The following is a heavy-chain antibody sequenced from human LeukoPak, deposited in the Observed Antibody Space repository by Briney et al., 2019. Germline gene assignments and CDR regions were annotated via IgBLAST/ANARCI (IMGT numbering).Heavy chain of an antibody. CDR3: AHRTYHYDSSGYYQRVDY. D-gene: IGHD3-22*01. CDR1: GFSLSTTGVS. CDR2: IYWDDNQ. Sequence: SGPTLVKPTQTLTLTCSFSGFSLSTTGVSVGSIRQTPGEALEWVALIYWDDNQRYSPSLKSRLTITKDTSKNQVVLTMTNVDPADTATYYCAHRTYHYDSSGYYQRVDYWGQGTPVTVSS. J-gene: IGHJ4*02. V-gene: IGHV2-5*02.